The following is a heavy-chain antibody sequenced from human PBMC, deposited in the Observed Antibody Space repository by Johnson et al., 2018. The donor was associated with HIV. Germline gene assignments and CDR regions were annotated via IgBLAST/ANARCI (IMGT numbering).Heavy chain of an antibody. Sequence: QVQLVESGGGVVQPGRSLRLSCAASGFTFTSYAMHWVRQAPGKGLEWVAVVSYDGSTKYYADSVKGRFTISRDNSENTLYLQMNSLRAEDTAVFFCARDWSWRGSLKGGGALDIWGQGTLVTVSA. CDR2: VSYDGSTK. CDR3: ARDWSWRGSLKGGGALDI. CDR1: GFTFTSYA. V-gene: IGHV3-30*04. J-gene: IGHJ3*02. D-gene: IGHD1-26*01.